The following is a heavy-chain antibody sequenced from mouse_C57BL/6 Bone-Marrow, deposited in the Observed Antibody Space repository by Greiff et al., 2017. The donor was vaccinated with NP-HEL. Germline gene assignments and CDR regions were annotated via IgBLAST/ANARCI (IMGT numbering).Heavy chain of an antibody. D-gene: IGHD1-1*01. V-gene: IGHV5-12*01. Sequence: EVKLVESGGGLVQPGGSLKLSCAASGFTFSDYYMYWVRQTPEQRLEWVAYISNGGGSTYYPDTVKGRFTLSRDNAKNTLYLQMSRLKSEDTAMYYCARLEVGGAMDYWGQGTSVTVSS. J-gene: IGHJ4*01. CDR1: GFTFSDYY. CDR2: ISNGGGST. CDR3: ARLEVGGAMDY.